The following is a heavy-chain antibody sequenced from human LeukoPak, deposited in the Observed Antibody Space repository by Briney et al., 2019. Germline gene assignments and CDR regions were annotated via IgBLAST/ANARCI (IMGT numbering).Heavy chain of an antibody. D-gene: IGHD3-9*01. Sequence: GGSLRLSCAASGFTFSSYAMSWVRQAPGKGLEWVSAISGSGGSTYYADSVKGRFTISRDNSKNTLYLQMNGLRAEDTAVYYCAKAELRYFDWLLYGLDYWGQGTLVTVSS. CDR3: AKAELRYFDWLLYGLDY. J-gene: IGHJ4*02. CDR1: GFTFSSYA. CDR2: ISGSGGST. V-gene: IGHV3-23*01.